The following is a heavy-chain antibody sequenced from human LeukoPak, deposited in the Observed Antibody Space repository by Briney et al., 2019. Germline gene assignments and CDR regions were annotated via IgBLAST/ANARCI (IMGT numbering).Heavy chain of an antibody. Sequence: GGSLRLSCAASGFTFSDCYMSWIRQAPGKGLEWVSYISSSGSTIYYADSVKGRFTISRDNAKNSLYLQMNSLRAEDTAVYYCATKEDDFWSGYYYYYMDVWGKGTTVTVSS. CDR2: ISSSGSTI. CDR3: ATKEDDFWSGYYYYYMDV. V-gene: IGHV3-11*01. CDR1: GFTFSDCY. D-gene: IGHD3-3*01. J-gene: IGHJ6*03.